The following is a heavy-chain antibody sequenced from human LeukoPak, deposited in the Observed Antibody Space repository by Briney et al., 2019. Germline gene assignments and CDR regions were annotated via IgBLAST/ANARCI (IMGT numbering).Heavy chain of an antibody. CDR3: ARGRGYGYGIDH. V-gene: IGHV4-30-4*01. D-gene: IGHD5-18*01. Sequence: SQTLSLTCTVSGASISSGGHYWSWVRQPPGRGLEWIGHIFYGGTTLYNPSLKTRVTISEDTSNNQYSLRLTSLTAADTAVYYCARGRGYGYGIDHWGQGTLVSVSS. CDR2: IFYGGTT. CDR1: GASISSGGHY. J-gene: IGHJ4*02.